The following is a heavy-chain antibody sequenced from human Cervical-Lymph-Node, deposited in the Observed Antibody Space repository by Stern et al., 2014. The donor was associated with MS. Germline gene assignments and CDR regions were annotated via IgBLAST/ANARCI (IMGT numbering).Heavy chain of an antibody. Sequence: VQLVQSGGGVVQPGRSLRLSCAASGFSFSRYAMHWVRQAPGTGLEWLALIWYDGSNPYYADSVTGRFTISRDNFKNTLYLQMNSLRAEDTAVYYCASAYSSSHYYFDYWGQGTLVTVSS. CDR3: ASAYSSSHYYFDY. J-gene: IGHJ4*02. CDR2: IWYDGSNP. V-gene: IGHV3-33*01. CDR1: GFSFSRYA. D-gene: IGHD6-13*01.